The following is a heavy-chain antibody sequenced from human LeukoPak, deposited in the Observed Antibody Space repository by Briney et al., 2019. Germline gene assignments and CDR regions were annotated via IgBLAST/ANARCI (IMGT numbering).Heavy chain of an antibody. CDR3: ATGECSGGSCYSKRVLDY. D-gene: IGHD2-15*01. Sequence: SETLSLTCAVYGGSFSGYYWSWIRQPPGKGLEWIGEINHSGSTNHNPSLKSRVTISVDTSKNQFSLKLSSVTAADTAVYYCATGECSGGSCYSKRVLDYWGQGTLVTVSS. J-gene: IGHJ4*02. CDR1: GGSFSGYY. V-gene: IGHV4-34*01. CDR2: INHSGST.